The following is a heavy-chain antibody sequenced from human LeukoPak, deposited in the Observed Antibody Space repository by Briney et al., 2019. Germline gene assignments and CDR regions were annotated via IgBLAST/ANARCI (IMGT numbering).Heavy chain of an antibody. CDR2: INPGNGDT. CDR3: ARERWHCRVNCYSVYYYALDV. Sequence: GASVKVSCKGSGYTFTNYAVHWVRQAPGQRLEWLGWINPGNGDTKYSQNFQGRVTVTSDTSAATAYVELNSLTSEDTAVYYCARERWHCRVNCYSVYYYALDVWGQGTRSPSP. D-gene: IGHD2-15*01. V-gene: IGHV1-3*01. J-gene: IGHJ6*02. CDR1: GYTFTNYA.